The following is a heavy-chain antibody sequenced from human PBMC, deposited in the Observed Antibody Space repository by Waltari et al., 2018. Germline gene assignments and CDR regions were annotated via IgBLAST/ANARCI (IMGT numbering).Heavy chain of an antibody. D-gene: IGHD3-9*01. J-gene: IGHJ3*02. V-gene: IGHV4-39*02. CDR1: GGSISSSSYY. Sequence: QLQLQESGPGLVKPSETLSLTCTVSGGSISSSSYYWGWIRQPPGKGLEWIGSIYYSGSTYYNPSLKSRVTISVDTSKNQFSLKLSSGTAADTAVYYCARENRRGFDWLPDAFDIWGQGTMVTVSS. CDR2: IYYSGST. CDR3: ARENRRGFDWLPDAFDI.